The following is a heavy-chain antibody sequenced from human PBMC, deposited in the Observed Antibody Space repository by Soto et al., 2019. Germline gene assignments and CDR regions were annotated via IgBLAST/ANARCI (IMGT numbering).Heavy chain of an antibody. Sequence: QVQLVQSGAEVKKPGASVKVYCKASGYTFTNYGITWVRQAPGQVLEWMGWMNTYNGNTNYAQKVQDRVTMTTDTSTNTASMELKSLRSDDTAVYFCARAQTPTESDHWGQGTLVTVSS. D-gene: IGHD4-4*01. CDR1: GYTFTNYG. CDR3: ARAQTPTESDH. V-gene: IGHV1-18*01. J-gene: IGHJ4*02. CDR2: MNTYNGNT.